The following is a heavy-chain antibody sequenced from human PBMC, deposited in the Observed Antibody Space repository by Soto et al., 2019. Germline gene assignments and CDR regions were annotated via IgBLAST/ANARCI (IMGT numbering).Heavy chain of an antibody. V-gene: IGHV4-30-4*01. CDR2: IHNSGHT. CDR3: ARWNPMVDRTYVDY. Sequence: QVQLQESGPGLVKPSQTLSLTCTVSGGSINSGDYYWSWVRQPPGKGLGWIGYIHNSGHTYYNPSLKSRVTMSVDTSKNQFSLKLSSVTAADTAVYYCARWNPMVDRTYVDYWGQGTLVTVSS. D-gene: IGHD1-1*01. J-gene: IGHJ4*02. CDR1: GGSINSGDYY.